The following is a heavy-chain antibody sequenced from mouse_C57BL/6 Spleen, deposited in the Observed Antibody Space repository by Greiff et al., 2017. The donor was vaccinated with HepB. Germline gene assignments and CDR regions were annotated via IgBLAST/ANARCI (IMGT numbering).Heavy chain of an antibody. J-gene: IGHJ3*01. Sequence: QVQLKQSGAELVRPGASVTLSCKASGYTFTDYEMHWVKQTPVHGLEWIGAIDPETGGTAYNQKFKGKAILTADKSSSTAYMELRSLTSEDSAVYDCTRSDDGYYYPFAYWGQGTLVTVSA. D-gene: IGHD2-3*01. CDR3: TRSDDGYYYPFAY. CDR2: IDPETGGT. V-gene: IGHV1-15*01. CDR1: GYTFTDYE.